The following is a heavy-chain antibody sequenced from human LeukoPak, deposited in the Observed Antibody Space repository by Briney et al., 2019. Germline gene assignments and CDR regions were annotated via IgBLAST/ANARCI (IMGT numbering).Heavy chain of an antibody. CDR1: GGTFSSYP. D-gene: IGHD3-3*01. Sequence: SVKVSCKASGGTFSSYPISWVRQAPGQGLEWMGGIIPIFGTANYAQKFQGRVTITADESTSTAYMELSSLRSEDTAVYYCATDRGREGVVIMSYWGQGTLVTVSS. V-gene: IGHV1-69*13. CDR3: ATDRGREGVVIMSY. CDR2: IIPIFGTA. J-gene: IGHJ4*02.